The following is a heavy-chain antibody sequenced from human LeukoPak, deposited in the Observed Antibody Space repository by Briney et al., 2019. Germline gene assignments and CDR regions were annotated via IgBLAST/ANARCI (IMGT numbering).Heavy chain of an antibody. Sequence: VASVKVSCKASGGTFSSYAISWVRQAPGQGLEWMGGIIPIFGTANYAQKFQGGVTITADESTSTAYMELSSLRSEDTAVYYCARDQSLYSNTGVLYYYYMDVWGKGTTVTVSS. CDR3: ARDQSLYSNTGVLYYYYMDV. D-gene: IGHD4-11*01. V-gene: IGHV1-69*01. J-gene: IGHJ6*03. CDR1: GGTFSSYA. CDR2: IIPIFGTA.